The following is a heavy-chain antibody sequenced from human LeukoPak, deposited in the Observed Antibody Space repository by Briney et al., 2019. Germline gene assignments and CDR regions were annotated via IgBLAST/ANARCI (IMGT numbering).Heavy chain of an antibody. Sequence: GGSLRLSCAASGFTFSDYYMSWIRQAPGKGLEWVSYISSSGSTIYYADSVKGRFTISRDNAKNSLYLQMNSLRAEDTVVYYCARGASYSSSWLTYFDYWGQGTLVTVSS. J-gene: IGHJ4*02. V-gene: IGHV3-11*01. CDR3: ARGASYSSSWLTYFDY. CDR2: ISSSGSTI. CDR1: GFTFSDYY. D-gene: IGHD6-13*01.